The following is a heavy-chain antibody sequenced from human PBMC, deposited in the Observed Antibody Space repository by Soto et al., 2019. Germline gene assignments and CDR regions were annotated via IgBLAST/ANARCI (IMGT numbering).Heavy chain of an antibody. CDR2: IYYSGST. V-gene: IGHV4-59*01. D-gene: IGHD3-10*01. CDR3: ARVWGGAFDF. J-gene: IGHJ3*01. Sequence: SETLSLTCTVSGGSISSYYWSWIRQPPGKGLEWIGYIYYSGSTNYNPSLKSRVTISVDTSRNQFSLKLSSVTAADTAVYYCARVWGGAFDFWGQGTLVTVSS. CDR1: GGSISSYY.